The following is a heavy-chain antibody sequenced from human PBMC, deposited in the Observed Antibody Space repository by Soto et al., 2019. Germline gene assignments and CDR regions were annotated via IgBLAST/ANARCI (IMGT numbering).Heavy chain of an antibody. V-gene: IGHV3-33*01. CDR2: IWYDGSNK. CDR1: GFTFSSYG. CDR3: ARGRGYSGYDPPDY. J-gene: IGHJ4*02. Sequence: QVQLVESGGGVVQPGRSLRLSCAAYGFTFSSYGMHWVRQAPGKGLEWVAVIWYDGSNKYYADSVKGRFTISRDNSKNTLYLQMNSLRAEDTAVYYCARGRGYSGYDPPDYWGQGTLVTVSS. D-gene: IGHD5-12*01.